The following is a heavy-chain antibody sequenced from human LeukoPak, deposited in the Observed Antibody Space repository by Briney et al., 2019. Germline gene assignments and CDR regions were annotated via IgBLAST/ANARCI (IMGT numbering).Heavy chain of an antibody. V-gene: IGHV4-59*01. CDR2: IYYTGTT. D-gene: IGHD4-17*01. Sequence: SETLSLTCSVSGDSMTGYYWSWIRQPPGKGLEWIGYIYYTGTTNYNPSLKSRVTISVDTSKNQFSLRLTSVTAADTAVYFCARDFDGDYGARWGQGIPVSVSP. CDR1: GDSMTGYY. CDR3: ARDFDGDYGAR. J-gene: IGHJ4*02.